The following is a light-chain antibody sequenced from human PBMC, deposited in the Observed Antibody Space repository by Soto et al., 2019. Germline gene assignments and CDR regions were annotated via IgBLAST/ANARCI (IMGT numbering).Light chain of an antibody. Sequence: ESVLTQSPATLSLSPGERATLSCRASQSVSSYLAWYQQKPGQAPRLLIYDASNRATGIPARFSGSGSGTDFTLTISSLEPEDFAVYYCQRRSNWPPDTFGQGTKVDIK. CDR1: QSVSSY. CDR3: QRRSNWPPDT. V-gene: IGKV3-11*01. J-gene: IGKJ2*01. CDR2: DAS.